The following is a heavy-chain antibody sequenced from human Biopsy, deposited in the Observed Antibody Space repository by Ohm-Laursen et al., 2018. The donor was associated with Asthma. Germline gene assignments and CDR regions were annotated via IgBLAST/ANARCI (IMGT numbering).Heavy chain of an antibody. CDR3: ARKAGSCISRTCYSLDF. V-gene: IGHV1-69*13. CDR1: GGTFNTYV. J-gene: IGHJ4*02. CDR2: INFVFGTT. Sequence: APVKVSCKSLGGTFNTYVIGWVRQAPGQGLEWMGGINFVFGTTTYPQKFQDRVTITADDSTSTVYMELSSLRSEDTAVYYCARKAGSCISRTCYSLDFWGQGTLVTVSS. D-gene: IGHD2-2*01.